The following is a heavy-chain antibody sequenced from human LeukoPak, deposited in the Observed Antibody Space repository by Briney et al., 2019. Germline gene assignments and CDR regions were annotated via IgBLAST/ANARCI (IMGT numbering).Heavy chain of an antibody. J-gene: IGHJ5*02. Sequence: PSETLSLTCAVYGGSFRGYYWRWIPQHPGKGLECIVEINHSGSTKYNPCLRRRVTISVDTSKNQFSLKRSSVAAADTAGYYCARRPGYILTGYYRSGWFAPWGQENLVTVSS. D-gene: IGHD3-9*01. V-gene: IGHV4-34*01. CDR2: INHSGST. CDR3: ARRPGYILTGYYRSGWFAP. CDR1: GGSFRGYY.